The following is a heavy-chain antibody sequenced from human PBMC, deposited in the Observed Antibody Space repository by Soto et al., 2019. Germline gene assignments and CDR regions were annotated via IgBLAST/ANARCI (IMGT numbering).Heavy chain of an antibody. D-gene: IGHD1-20*01. V-gene: IGHV3-30-3*01. CDR1: GFTFSSYA. CDR3: ARDPSYNWNYLDY. Sequence: PGGSLRLSCAASGFTFSSYAMHWVRQVPGKGLEWVAVISYDGSNKYYADSVKGRFTISRDNSKNTLYLQMNSLRAEDTAVYYCARDPSYNWNYLDYWGQGTLVTVSS. J-gene: IGHJ4*02. CDR2: ISYDGSNK.